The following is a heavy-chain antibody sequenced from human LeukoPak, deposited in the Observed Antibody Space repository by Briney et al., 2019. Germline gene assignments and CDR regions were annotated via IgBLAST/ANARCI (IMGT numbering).Heavy chain of an antibody. Sequence: PGGSLRLSCAASGFTFSSYAMSWVRQAPGKGLEWVGRIRNEANRYTTEYAASVKGRFTISRDDSKNSLYLQMNSLKTEDTAVYYCTRLRNYGYDFWGQGTLVTVSS. CDR1: GFTFSSYA. V-gene: IGHV3-72*01. J-gene: IGHJ4*02. CDR3: TRLRNYGYDF. D-gene: IGHD5-18*01. CDR2: IRNEANRYTT.